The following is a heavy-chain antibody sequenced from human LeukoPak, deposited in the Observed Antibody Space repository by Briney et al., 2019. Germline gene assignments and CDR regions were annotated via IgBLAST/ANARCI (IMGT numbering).Heavy chain of an antibody. J-gene: IGHJ4*02. CDR2: ITGSGGRT. D-gene: IGHD2-21*01. CDR3: AKEGPRIVSDY. Sequence: GGSLRLSCAASGFTFSSYVMSWVRQAPGKGLEWVSTITGSGGRTYYADSVKGPFTISRDNSKNTLYLQMNSLRAEDTAVYYCAKEGPRIVSDYWGQGTLVTVSS. CDR1: GFTFSSYV. V-gene: IGHV3-23*01.